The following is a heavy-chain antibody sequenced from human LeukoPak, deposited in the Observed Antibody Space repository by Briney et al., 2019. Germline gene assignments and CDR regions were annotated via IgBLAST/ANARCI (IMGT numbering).Heavy chain of an antibody. CDR1: GCSFTTYY. D-gene: IGHD6-19*01. J-gene: IGHJ4*02. V-gene: IGHV1-46*01. Sequence: ASVKVSCKASGCSFTTYYMHWVRQAPGQGLEWMGIIKPSGSSTSYAQKFQDRVTMTGDTSTSTVYMELSSLRSEDTAVYYCARVHDSDWYFDYWGQGTLVTVSS. CDR3: ARVHDSDWYFDY. CDR2: IKPSGSST.